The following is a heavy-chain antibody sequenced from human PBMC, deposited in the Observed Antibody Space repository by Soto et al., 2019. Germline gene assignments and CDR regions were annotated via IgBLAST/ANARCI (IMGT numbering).Heavy chain of an antibody. CDR2: VSHDGRNT. J-gene: IGHJ4*02. V-gene: IGHV3-30*18. CDR1: GFTFFDYA. Sequence: PGGSPRISLAAPGFTFFDYAIPRGPPAPGKGLEWVAVVSHDGRNTHYADSAKGRFTISRDSSKNTVSLEMTSLRAEDTAVYYCAKGGRQWLVTSDFNYWGQGALVTVSS. D-gene: IGHD6-19*01. CDR3: AKGGRQWLVTSDFNY.